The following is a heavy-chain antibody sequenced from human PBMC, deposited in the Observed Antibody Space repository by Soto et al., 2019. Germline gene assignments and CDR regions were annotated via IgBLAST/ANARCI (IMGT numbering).Heavy chain of an antibody. J-gene: IGHJ3*02. CDR2: INHNSGNT. CDR3: ARVATVTTNDAFDI. Sequence: ASVKGSCKAAGYTXTGYYMDWVRQAPEQGLEWMGWINHNSGNTGYAHKFQGRVTMTRNTSIRTAYMELSSLRSEDTAFFFCARVATVTTNDAFDIWGQGTMVTGSS. V-gene: IGHV1-8*01. CDR1: GYTXTGYY. D-gene: IGHD4-17*01.